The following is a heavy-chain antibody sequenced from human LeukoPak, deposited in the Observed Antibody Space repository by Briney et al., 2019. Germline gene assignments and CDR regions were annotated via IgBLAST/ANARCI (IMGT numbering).Heavy chain of an antibody. CDR2: IYPGDSDT. J-gene: IGHJ4*02. CDR3: ARQNDFRLDY. V-gene: IGHV5-51*07. Sequence: GESLKISCKGSGYTFSSYWIGWVHQMPGKGLEWMGIIYPGDSDTRYSPSLQGQVTISVDASIGTAYLQWSSLKASDTAIYYCARQNDFRLDYWGQGTLVTVSS. CDR1: GYTFSSYW. D-gene: IGHD3-3*01.